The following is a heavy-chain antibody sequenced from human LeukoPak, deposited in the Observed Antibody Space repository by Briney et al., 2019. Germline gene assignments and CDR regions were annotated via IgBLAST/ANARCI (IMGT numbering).Heavy chain of an antibody. D-gene: IGHD6-19*01. J-gene: IGHJ4*02. CDR3: ARILGYTSGWYPDY. Sequence: ASVKVSCTGSGYIFTSYGVNWVRQAPGQGLEWVAWISPYNGNTDYAQKYEGRVTVTADSSTRTAYMELRSLRPDDTAVYYCARILGYTSGWYPDYWGQGTLVTAS. CDR1: GYIFTSYG. CDR2: ISPYNGNT. V-gene: IGHV1-18*01.